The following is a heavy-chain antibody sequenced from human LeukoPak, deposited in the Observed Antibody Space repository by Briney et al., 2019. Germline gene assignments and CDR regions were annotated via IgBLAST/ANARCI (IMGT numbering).Heavy chain of an antibody. Sequence: GGSLRLSCAASGFSFSNYAMSWVRQAPGKGLEWVSGISGSGGSTFYADSVKGRFTISRDNSKNILYLQMNSLRAEDTAVYYCAKEGVPVAGTRRRYFDSWGQGTLVTVSS. CDR1: GFSFSNYA. J-gene: IGHJ4*02. V-gene: IGHV3-23*01. CDR3: AKEGVPVAGTRRRYFDS. D-gene: IGHD6-19*01. CDR2: ISGSGGST.